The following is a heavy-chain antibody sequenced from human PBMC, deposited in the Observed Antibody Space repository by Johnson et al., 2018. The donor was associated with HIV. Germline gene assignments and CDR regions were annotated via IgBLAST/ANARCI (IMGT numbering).Heavy chain of an antibody. J-gene: IGHJ3*02. CDR1: GFTVSSTS. V-gene: IGHV3-66*02. CDR2: AYSGGST. Sequence: AQPVESGGGLVQPAGSLRLSRPASGFTVSSTSLSWVRQAPGKGLEWVSVAYSGGSTYYADYVKGRFTISTDNSKNTLYLQMNSLRAEDTAVYFCASQVRGLRLGVDAFDIWGQGTMVTVSS. D-gene: IGHD3-16*01. CDR3: ASQVRGLRLGVDAFDI.